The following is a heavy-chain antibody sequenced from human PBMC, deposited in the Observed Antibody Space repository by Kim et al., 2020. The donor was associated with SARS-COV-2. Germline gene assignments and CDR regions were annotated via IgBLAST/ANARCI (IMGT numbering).Heavy chain of an antibody. J-gene: IGHJ4*02. D-gene: IGHD6-19*01. CDR2: ISWNSGSI. CDR3: AKVENSGWYGFGRSYFDY. Sequence: GGSLRLSCAASGFSFGDYAMHWVRQAPGKGLEWVSGISWNSGSIGYADSVKGRFTISRDNAKNSLYLQMNSLRAEDTALYYCAKVENSGWYGFGRSYFDYWGQGTLVTVSS. V-gene: IGHV3-9*01. CDR1: GFSFGDYA.